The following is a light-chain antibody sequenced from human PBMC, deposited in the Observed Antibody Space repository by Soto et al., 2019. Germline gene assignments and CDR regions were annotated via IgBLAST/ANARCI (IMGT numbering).Light chain of an antibody. CDR2: KAS. CDR1: ETIRSW. V-gene: IGKV1-5*03. Sequence: DIQMTQSPSTLSASVGDRVTITCRASETIRSWLAWYQQKQGKGPKLLIYKASSFVSGDPSRFSGSGSGTEFSLTISSLPPDDFATYFCRQYYNYPQTFGPGTKVEIK. CDR3: RQYYNYPQT. J-gene: IGKJ1*01.